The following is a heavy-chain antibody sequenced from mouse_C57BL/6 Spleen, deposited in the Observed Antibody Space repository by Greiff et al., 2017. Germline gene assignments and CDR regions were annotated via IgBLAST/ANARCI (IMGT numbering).Heavy chain of an antibody. CDR1: GFTFSSYA. V-gene: IGHV5-4*03. Sequence: EVKLVESGGGLVKPGGSLKLSCAASGFTFSSYAMSWVRQTPEKRLEWVATISDGGSYTYYPDNVKGRFTISRDNAKNNLYLQMSHLKSEDTAMYYCARGEGGSGYVLPWFAYWGQGTLVTVSA. J-gene: IGHJ3*01. CDR2: ISDGGSYT. CDR3: ARGEGGSGYVLPWFAY. D-gene: IGHD3-2*02.